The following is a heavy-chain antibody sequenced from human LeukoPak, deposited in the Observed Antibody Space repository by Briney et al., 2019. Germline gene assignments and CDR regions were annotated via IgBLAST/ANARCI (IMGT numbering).Heavy chain of an antibody. CDR2: TSYDGSSK. V-gene: IGHV3-30*03. CDR3: ARDAAYNWNYVDY. J-gene: IGHJ4*02. Sequence: QTGGSLRLSCAASGFTFSSYGMHWVRQAPGKGLEWVSVTSYDGSSKYYADSVKGRLTIYRDNSRNTLYLQMDSLRVEDTAVYYCARDAAYNWNYVDYWGQGTLVTVSS. CDR1: GFTFSSYG. D-gene: IGHD1-20*01.